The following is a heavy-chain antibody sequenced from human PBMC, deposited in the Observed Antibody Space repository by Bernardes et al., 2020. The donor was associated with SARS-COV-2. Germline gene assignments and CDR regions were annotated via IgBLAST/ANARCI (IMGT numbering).Heavy chain of an antibody. Sequence: SETRSPTYTISGCSIRSSDYYWVWIRQPPGRGPEWIGTIYYSRTTYYSPSLQSRLTMSVDTSKNQFSLRLTSVTAADTAVYYCARQELHPLGYFNGLHVWGQGTTVTVSS. CDR2: IYYSRTT. J-gene: IGHJ6*02. D-gene: IGHD1-26*01. CDR1: GCSIRSSDYY. V-gene: IGHV4-39*01. CDR3: ARQELHPLGYFNGLHV.